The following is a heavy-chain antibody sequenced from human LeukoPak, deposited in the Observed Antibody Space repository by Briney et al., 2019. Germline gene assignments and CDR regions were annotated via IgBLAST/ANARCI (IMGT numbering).Heavy chain of an antibody. CDR2: IRSRDRTI. V-gene: IGHV3-48*01. J-gene: IGHJ4*02. CDR1: GFTFSSYS. Sequence: GGSLRLSCAASGFTFSSYSMNWVRQAPGKGLEWVSYIRSRDRTIYYADSVKGRFTISTDNAENSLYLQMNSLRTEDTAVYYCARDRITMVRGVIPRTPDYWGQGTLVTVSS. CDR3: ARDRITMVRGVIPRTPDY. D-gene: IGHD3-10*01.